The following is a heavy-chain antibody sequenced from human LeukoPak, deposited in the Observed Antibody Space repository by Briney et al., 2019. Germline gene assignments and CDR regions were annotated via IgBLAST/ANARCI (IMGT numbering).Heavy chain of an antibody. CDR1: GYTCTSYY. CDR3: ASTTVVTPGWFDP. D-gene: IGHD4-23*01. Sequence: ASVKVSCKASGYTCTSYYMHWVRQAPGQGLEWMGIINPSGGSTSYAQKFQGRVTMTRDTSTSTVYMELSSLRSEDTAVYYCASTTVVTPGWFDPWGQGTLVTVSS. V-gene: IGHV1-46*01. CDR2: INPSGGST. J-gene: IGHJ5*02.